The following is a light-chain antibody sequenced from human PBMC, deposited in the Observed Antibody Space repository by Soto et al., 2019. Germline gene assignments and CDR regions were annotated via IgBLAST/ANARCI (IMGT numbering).Light chain of an antibody. CDR1: QSVLYSSNNKNY. V-gene: IGKV4-1*01. CDR2: WAS. CDR3: QQYYSTPRT. Sequence: DIVMTQSPDSLAVSLGERATINCKSSQSVLYSSNNKNYLAWYQQKPGQPPKLLIYWASTRESGVPDRFSGCGSGTDFTLTISSLQAEDVPVYYCQQYYSTPRTFGQGTKVEIK. J-gene: IGKJ1*01.